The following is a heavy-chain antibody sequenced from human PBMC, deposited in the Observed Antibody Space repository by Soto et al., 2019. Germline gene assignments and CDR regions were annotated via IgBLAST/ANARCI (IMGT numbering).Heavy chain of an antibody. J-gene: IGHJ6*03. Sequence: GESLKISCKGSGYSFTSYWIGWVRQMPGKGLEWVGIIYPGDSDTRYSPSFQGQVTISADESINTAYLQWRSLKASDTAMYYCARHAGADIVVVPAAMDPITYYYYMDVWGKGTTVTVSS. CDR3: ARHAGADIVVVPAAMDPITYYYYMDV. V-gene: IGHV5-51*01. CDR1: GYSFTSYW. CDR2: IYPGDSDT. D-gene: IGHD2-2*01.